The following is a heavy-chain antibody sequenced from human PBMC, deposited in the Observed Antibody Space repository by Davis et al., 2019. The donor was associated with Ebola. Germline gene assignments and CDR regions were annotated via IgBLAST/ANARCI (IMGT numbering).Heavy chain of an antibody. Sequence: AASVKVSCKASGYTFTSYYMHWVRQAPGQGLEWMGRINANTGGTNYAQNFQGRVTMTRDTTITTAYMELSSLRSEDTAVYFCARDEFDYWGQGTLVTVSS. V-gene: IGHV1-2*06. CDR2: INANTGGT. J-gene: IGHJ4*02. CDR3: ARDEFDY. CDR1: GYTFTSYY.